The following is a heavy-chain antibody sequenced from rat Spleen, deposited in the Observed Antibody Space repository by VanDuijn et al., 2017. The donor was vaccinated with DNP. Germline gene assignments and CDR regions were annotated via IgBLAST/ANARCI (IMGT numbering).Heavy chain of an antibody. CDR2: ISYDGSST. Sequence: EVLLVESDGGLVQPGRSLKLSCAVSGFTFSDYYMAWVRQAPTKGLEWVATISYDGSSTYYRDSVKGRFTISRDNAKSTLYLQMASLKSEDTATYYCARIDGGFAYWGQGTLVTVSS. CDR1: GFTFSDYY. V-gene: IGHV5-29*01. D-gene: IGHD4-1*01. CDR3: ARIDGGFAY. J-gene: IGHJ3*01.